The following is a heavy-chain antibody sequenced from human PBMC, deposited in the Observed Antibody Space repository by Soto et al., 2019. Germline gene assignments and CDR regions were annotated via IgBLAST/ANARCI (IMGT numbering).Heavy chain of an antibody. J-gene: IGHJ4*02. D-gene: IGHD3-10*01. V-gene: IGHV4-34*01. Sequence: PSETLSLTCAVYGGSFSGYYWSWIRQPPGKGLEWIGEINHSGSTNYNPSLKSRVTISVDTSKNQFSLKLSSVTAADTAVYYCARRTYYYGSGSLAGCDYWGQGILVTVSS. CDR1: GGSFSGYY. CDR3: ARRTYYYGSGSLAGCDY. CDR2: INHSGST.